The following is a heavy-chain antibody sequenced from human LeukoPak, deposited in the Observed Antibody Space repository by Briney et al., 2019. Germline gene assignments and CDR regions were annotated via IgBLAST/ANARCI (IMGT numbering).Heavy chain of an antibody. CDR1: GYTFTSYG. J-gene: IGHJ4*02. CDR2: ISAYNGNT. V-gene: IGHV1-18*01. Sequence: GESLKISCKASGYTFTSYGISWVRQAPGQGLEWIGWISAYNGNTNYEQKLQGRVTMTTDTSTNTTSMELRSLRSDDTAVYYCARDPRREYYYDSSARDYWGQGTLVTVSS. CDR3: ARDPRREYYYDSSARDY. D-gene: IGHD3-22*01.